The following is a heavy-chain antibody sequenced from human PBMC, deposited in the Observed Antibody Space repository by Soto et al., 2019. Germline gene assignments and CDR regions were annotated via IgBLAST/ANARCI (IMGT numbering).Heavy chain of an antibody. J-gene: IGHJ3*02. CDR3: ARGGHDYGDYPDAFDI. V-gene: IGHV3-48*03. Sequence: PGGSLRLSCAASGFTFSSYEMNWVRQAPGKGLEWVSYISSSGSTIYYADSVKGRFTISRDNAKNSLYLQMNSLRAEDTAVYYCARGGHDYGDYPDAFDIWGQGTMVTVSS. D-gene: IGHD4-17*01. CDR2: ISSSGSTI. CDR1: GFTFSSYE.